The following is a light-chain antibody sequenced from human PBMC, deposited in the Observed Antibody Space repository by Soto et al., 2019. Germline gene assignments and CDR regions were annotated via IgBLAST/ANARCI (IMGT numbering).Light chain of an antibody. J-gene: IGKJ1*01. CDR1: QSVSSSY. Sequence: EIVLTQSSGTLSLSPGERATLSCRASQSVSSSYLAWYQQKPGQAPRRLIYGASSRATGIPDRFSGSGSGTDFTLTISRLEPEDFAVYYCQQYGSSPRTFGQGTKVDIK. V-gene: IGKV3-20*01. CDR2: GAS. CDR3: QQYGSSPRT.